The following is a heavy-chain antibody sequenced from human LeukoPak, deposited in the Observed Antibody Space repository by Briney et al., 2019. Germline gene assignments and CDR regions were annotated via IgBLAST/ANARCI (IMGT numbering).Heavy chain of an antibody. CDR1: GGTFSSYA. CDR3: ASRYCSSTSCYPDYFDY. V-gene: IGHV1-69*06. CDR2: IIPIFGTA. D-gene: IGHD2-2*01. J-gene: IGHJ4*02. Sequence: SVKVSCKASGGTFSSYAISWVRQAPGQGLEWMGGIIPIFGTANYAQKFQGRVTITADKSTSTAYMELSSLRSGDTAVYYCASRYCSSTSCYPDYFDYWGQGTLVTVSS.